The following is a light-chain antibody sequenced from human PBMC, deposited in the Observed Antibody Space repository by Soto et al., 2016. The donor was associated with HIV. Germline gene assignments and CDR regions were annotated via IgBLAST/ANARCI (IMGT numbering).Light chain of an antibody. CDR3: QQTDSFPFT. CDR2: ATS. V-gene: IGKV1-12*01. J-gene: IGKJ3*01. CDR1: QAIDSR. Sequence: DIQMTQSPSSLSAYIGDRVTITCRASQAIDSRLAWYQQKPGKAPELLITATSTLQNGVPSKFSGTTSGGTGTDFTLTIDSLQPEDFATYYCQQTDSFPFTFGPGTKVNV.